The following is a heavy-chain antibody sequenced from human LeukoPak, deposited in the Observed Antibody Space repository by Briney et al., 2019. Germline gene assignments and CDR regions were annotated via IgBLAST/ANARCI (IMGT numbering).Heavy chain of an antibody. V-gene: IGHV3-23*01. CDR1: GFTFSNYA. CDR2: ISPYDGST. J-gene: IGHJ4*02. Sequence: GGSLRLSCAASGFTFSNYAMRWIRQAPGKGLEWVSSISPYDGSTYYADSVKGRFTISRDDSKNTLYLQMNSLRPDDTAVYYCAISDIVATFGWGQGTLVTVSS. CDR3: AISDIVATFG. D-gene: IGHD5-12*01.